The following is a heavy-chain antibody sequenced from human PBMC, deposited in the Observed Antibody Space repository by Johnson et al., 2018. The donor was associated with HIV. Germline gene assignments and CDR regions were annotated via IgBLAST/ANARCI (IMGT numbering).Heavy chain of an antibody. CDR3: AKGMDSGYDRDDAFDI. CDR1: GFTFSSYG. J-gene: IGHJ3*02. V-gene: IGHV3-9*01. Sequence: VQLVESGGGVVQPGRSPRLSCAASGFTFSSYGMHWVRQAPGKGLEWVSGISWNSGSIGYADSVKGRFTISRDNAKNSLYLQMNSLRAEDTALYYCAKGMDSGYDRDDAFDIWGQGTMVTVSS. D-gene: IGHD5-12*01. CDR2: ISWNSGSI.